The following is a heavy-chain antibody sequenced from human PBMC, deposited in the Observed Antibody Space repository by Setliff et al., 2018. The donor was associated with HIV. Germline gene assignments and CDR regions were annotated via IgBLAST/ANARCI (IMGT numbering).Heavy chain of an antibody. V-gene: IGHV4-59*01. Sequence: SETLSLTCTVSGDSTSTYYWNWIRQSPGKGLEWIGYIYYSGSTNYNPSLKSRVTISVDTSKNQFSLKLTSVTAADTAVYYCARAGPGAEYFQHWGQGALVTVSS. J-gene: IGHJ1*01. CDR2: IYYSGST. CDR3: ARAGPGAEYFQH. D-gene: IGHD2-8*02. CDR1: GDSTSTYY.